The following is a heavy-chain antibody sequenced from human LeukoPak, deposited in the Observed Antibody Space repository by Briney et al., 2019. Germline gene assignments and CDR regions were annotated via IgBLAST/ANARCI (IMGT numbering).Heavy chain of an antibody. CDR2: IYTSGST. J-gene: IGHJ5*02. CDR1: GGSISSYY. Sequence: PSETLSLTCTVSGGSISSYYWSWIRQPAGKGLEWIGRIYTSGSTNYNPSLKSRVTMSVDTSKNQFSLKLSSVTAADTAVYYCARSPPYYDFWSGKNWFDPWGQGTLVTVSS. D-gene: IGHD3-3*01. V-gene: IGHV4-4*07. CDR3: ARSPPYYDFWSGKNWFDP.